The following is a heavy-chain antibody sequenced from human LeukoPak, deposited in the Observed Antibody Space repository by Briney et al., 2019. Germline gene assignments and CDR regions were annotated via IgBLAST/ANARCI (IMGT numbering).Heavy chain of an antibody. CDR1: GFTFSSYW. CDR3: ARAPSEIGGYYPEYFRH. J-gene: IGHJ1*01. D-gene: IGHD3-22*01. CDR2: IKSDGST. Sequence: PGGSLRLSCVASGFTFSSYWMHWVRQAPGKGLVWASRIKSDGSTNYADFVKGRFTISRDNAKNTVSLQMNSLRAEDTGVYFCARAPSEIGGYYPEYFRHWGQGTLVTVSS. V-gene: IGHV3-74*01.